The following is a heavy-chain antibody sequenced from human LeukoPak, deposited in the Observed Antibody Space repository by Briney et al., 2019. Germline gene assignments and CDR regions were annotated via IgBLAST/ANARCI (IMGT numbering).Heavy chain of an antibody. CDR2: IYPGDSDT. CDR3: ARHVYDYVWGSYPDY. J-gene: IGHJ4*02. Sequence: GESLKISCKGSGYSFTSYWIGWVRQMPGKGLEWMGIIYPGDSDTRYSPSFQGQVTISADKSISTAYLQSSSLKASDTAMYYCARHVYDYVWGSYPDYWGQGNLVTVSS. D-gene: IGHD3-16*02. V-gene: IGHV5-51*01. CDR1: GYSFTSYW.